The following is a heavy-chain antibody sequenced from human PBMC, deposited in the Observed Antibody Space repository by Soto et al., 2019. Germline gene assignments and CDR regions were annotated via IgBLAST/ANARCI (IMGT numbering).Heavy chain of an antibody. CDR3: AKDLTRGIAAAQQFDP. D-gene: IGHD6-13*01. CDR1: GFTFSSYG. Sequence: QVQLVESGGGVVQPGRSLRLSCAASGFTFSSYGMHWVRQAPGKGLEGVAVISYDGSNKYYADSVKGRFTISRDNSKNTLYLQMNSLRAEDTAVYYCAKDLTRGIAAAQQFDPWGQGTLVTVSS. V-gene: IGHV3-30*18. J-gene: IGHJ5*02. CDR2: ISYDGSNK.